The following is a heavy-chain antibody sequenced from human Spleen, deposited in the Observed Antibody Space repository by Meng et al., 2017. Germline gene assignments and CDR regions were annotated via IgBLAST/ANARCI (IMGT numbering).Heavy chain of an antibody. V-gene: IGHV6-1*01. J-gene: IGHJ4*02. CDR1: GDSVSSNSAA. CDR2: TYYMSKWYN. Sequence: VHQLQPDPAGDEPSKTLSLTCAISGDSVSSNSAAWNWISQSPSRGLEWLGRTYYMSKWYNDYAGSVNSRIAVNPDTSKNQFSLLLNSVTPEDTAVYYCARQKDGGLAFWGQGTLVTVSS. D-gene: IGHD2-15*01. CDR3: ARQKDGGLAF.